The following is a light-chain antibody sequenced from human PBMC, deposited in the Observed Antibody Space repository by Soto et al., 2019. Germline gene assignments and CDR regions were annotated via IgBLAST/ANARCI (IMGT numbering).Light chain of an antibody. Sequence: QSALTQPRSVSGSPGQSVTISCTGTSSDVGGYNYVSRYQQHPGKAPKLMIYDVSKRPSGVPDRFSGSKPGNTASLTISGLQAEDEADYYCCSYAGSSPYVFGTGTKVTVL. J-gene: IGLJ1*01. CDR2: DVS. CDR1: SSDVGGYNY. V-gene: IGLV2-11*01. CDR3: CSYAGSSPYV.